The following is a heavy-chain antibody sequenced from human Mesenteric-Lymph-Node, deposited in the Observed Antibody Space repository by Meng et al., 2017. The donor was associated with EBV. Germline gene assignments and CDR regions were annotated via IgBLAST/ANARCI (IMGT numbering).Heavy chain of an antibody. CDR2: IYHSGTT. CDR1: GDSISSSNW. CDR3: TRGIGDYYDGSGYSYYFDH. D-gene: IGHD3-22*01. Sequence: QVQPQEPGPGRLQPSRTLSLTCDVSGDSISSSNWWSWVRQPPGKGLEWVGEIYHSGTTNYNPSLKSRVTISVDKSKNQFSLKLASVTAADTAVYYCTRGIGDYYDGSGYSYYFDHWGQGTLVTVSS. V-gene: IGHV4-4*02. J-gene: IGHJ4*02.